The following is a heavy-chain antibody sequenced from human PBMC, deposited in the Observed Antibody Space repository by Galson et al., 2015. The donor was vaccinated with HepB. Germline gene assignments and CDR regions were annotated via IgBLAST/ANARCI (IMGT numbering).Heavy chain of an antibody. D-gene: IGHD1/OR15-1a*01. V-gene: IGHV3-48*01. J-gene: IGHJ4*02. CDR2: IGGSGTSM. CDR3: ARWNNGWRSFDY. CDR1: GFTFNDYF. Sequence: SLRLSCAASGFTFNDYFMNWVRRAPGKGLDWVSFIGGSGTSMYNTDSVKGRFAISRDNAKSSLYLQLNSLRAEDTAVYYCARWNNGWRSFDYWGQGTLVTVSS.